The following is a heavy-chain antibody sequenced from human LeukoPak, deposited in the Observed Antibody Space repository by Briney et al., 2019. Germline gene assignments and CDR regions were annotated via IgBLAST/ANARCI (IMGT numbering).Heavy chain of an antibody. J-gene: IGHJ4*02. V-gene: IGHV4-59*01. CDR1: GGSISSYY. Sequence: SETLSLTCTVSGGSISSYYWSWIRQPPGEGLEWIGYIYYSGSTNYNPSLKSRVTISVDTSKNQFSLKLSSVTAADTAVYYCARQGVSGGYYFDYWGQGTLVTVSS. CDR3: ARQGVSGGYYFDY. D-gene: IGHD3-10*01. CDR2: IYYSGST.